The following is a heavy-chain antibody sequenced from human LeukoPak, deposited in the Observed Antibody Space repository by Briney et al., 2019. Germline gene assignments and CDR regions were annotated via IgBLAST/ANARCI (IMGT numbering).Heavy chain of an antibody. J-gene: IGHJ4*02. V-gene: IGHV1-2*02. CDR1: GYTFTGYY. CDR2: INPNSGGT. D-gene: IGHD6-6*01. Sequence: ASVKVSCKASGYTFTGYYMHWVRQAPGQGLEWMGWINPNSGGTNYAQKFQGRVTMTRDTSISTAYMELSRLRSDDTAVYYCASAGRSSIAARAPPDYWGQGTLATVSS. CDR3: ASAGRSSIAARAPPDY.